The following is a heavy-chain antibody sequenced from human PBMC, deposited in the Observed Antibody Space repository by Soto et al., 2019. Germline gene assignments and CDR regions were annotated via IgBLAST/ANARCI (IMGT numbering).Heavy chain of an antibody. D-gene: IGHD2-2*01. Sequence: QVQLVESGGGVVQPGRSLRLSCAASGFNFNNYNLHWVRQAPGKGLEWVAVVSYEGNNNYYGDSVKGRFTIAKDESKTTVYLQMTNLRSEDTAKYYCARAGSTTCQPASCHYYGMDVWGLGTTVTVSS. CDR1: GFNFNNYN. V-gene: IGHV3-30*03. CDR2: VSYEGNNN. J-gene: IGHJ6*02. CDR3: ARAGSTTCQPASCHYYGMDV.